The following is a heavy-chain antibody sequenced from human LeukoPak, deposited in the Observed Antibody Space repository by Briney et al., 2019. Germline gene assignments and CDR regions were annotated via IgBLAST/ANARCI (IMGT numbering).Heavy chain of an antibody. CDR1: GGSISSYY. CDR3: ARRYCTNGVCYLVY. D-gene: IGHD2-8*01. V-gene: IGHV4-59*12. Sequence: SETLSLTCTVSGGSISSYYWSWIRQPPGKGLEWIGYIYFTGSTNYNPSLKSRVTISVDTSSNQFSLKLSSVTAADTAVYYCARRYCTNGVCYLVYWGQGTLVTVSS. J-gene: IGHJ4*02. CDR2: IYFTGST.